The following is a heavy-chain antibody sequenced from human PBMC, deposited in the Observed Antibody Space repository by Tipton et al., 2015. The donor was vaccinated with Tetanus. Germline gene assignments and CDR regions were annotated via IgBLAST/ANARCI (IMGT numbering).Heavy chain of an antibody. V-gene: IGHV3-23*01. CDR3: AKDPASRGWFDP. CDR1: GFTFNTYA. CDR2: VSGSGLGS. Sequence: SLRLSCAASGFTFNTYAMSWVRQAPGKGLEWVSSVSGSGLGSYYADSVKGRFSISRDNSKNTVYLQMNSLRDEDTAVYYCAKDPASRGWFDPWGQGTTVTVSS. J-gene: IGHJ5*02.